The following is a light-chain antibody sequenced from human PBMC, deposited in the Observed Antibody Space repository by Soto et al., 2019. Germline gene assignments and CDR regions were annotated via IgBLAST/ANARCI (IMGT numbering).Light chain of an antibody. V-gene: IGKV3-20*01. CDR1: QSVTSSY. J-gene: IGKJ1*01. Sequence: EIVLTQSPGTLSLSPGERATLSCRASQSVTSSYLAWYQQKPGQAPRLLIYVASSRATGIPDRFSGSGSGTDFTLTISRLETEDFAVYYCQQYGSSPPTFGQGTKVEIK. CDR3: QQYGSSPPT. CDR2: VAS.